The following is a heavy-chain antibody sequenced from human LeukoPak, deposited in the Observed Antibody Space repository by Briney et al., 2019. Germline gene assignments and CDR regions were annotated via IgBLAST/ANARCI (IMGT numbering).Heavy chain of an antibody. CDR2: MNPNSGNT. D-gene: IGHD3-10*01. Sequence: ASVKVSCKASGYTFTSYDINWVRQATGQGLEWMGWMNPNSGNTGYAQKFQGRVTMTRNTSISTAYMELSSLRSEDTAVYYCARGRGMVRGVISHSFDYWGQGTLVTVSS. CDR1: GYTFTSYD. CDR3: ARGRGMVRGVISHSFDY. V-gene: IGHV1-8*01. J-gene: IGHJ4*02.